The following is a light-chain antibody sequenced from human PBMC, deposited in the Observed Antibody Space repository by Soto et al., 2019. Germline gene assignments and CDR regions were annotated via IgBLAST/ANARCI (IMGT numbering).Light chain of an antibody. CDR2: GAS. Sequence: EIVMTQSPATLSLSQGERATLSCRASQSVSSYLAWYQQKPGQAPRLLIYGASTRATGIPARFSGSGSGTEFTLTISSLQSEDFAVYYCQQYNNWLSITFGQGTRLEIK. CDR3: QQYNNWLSIT. J-gene: IGKJ5*01. CDR1: QSVSSY. V-gene: IGKV3-15*01.